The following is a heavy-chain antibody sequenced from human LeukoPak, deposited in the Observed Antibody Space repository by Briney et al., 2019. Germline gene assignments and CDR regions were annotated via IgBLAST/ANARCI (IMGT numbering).Heavy chain of an antibody. CDR2: IKQDGTEK. J-gene: IGHJ4*02. CDR1: GFTFTTYW. CDR3: ARVGYSSGWENFDY. D-gene: IGHD6-19*01. Sequence: PGGSLRLSCAASGFTFTTYWLGWVRQPPGKGLEWVANIKQDGTEKYYVDSVKGRFTISRDNAKNSLYLQMNSLRAEDTAVYYCARVGYSSGWENFDYWGQGTLVTVSS. V-gene: IGHV3-7*01.